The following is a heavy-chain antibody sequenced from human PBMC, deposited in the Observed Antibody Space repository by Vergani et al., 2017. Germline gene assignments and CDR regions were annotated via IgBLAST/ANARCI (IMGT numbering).Heavy chain of an antibody. V-gene: IGHV4-38-2*01. J-gene: IGHJ6*03. CDR2: VSHSGDT. CDR3: ARGSLRALVGYYYYMDV. D-gene: IGHD3-10*01. CDR1: GDSISSGNN. Sequence: QVQLQESGPGLVKPSQTLSLTCAVSGDSISSGNNWGWIRQPPGEGLEWISRVSHSGDTYFNPSLKNRVSITLDKSKNQFSLWVNSVTAADTAVYFCARGSLRALVGYYYYMDVWGKGKTVVVSS.